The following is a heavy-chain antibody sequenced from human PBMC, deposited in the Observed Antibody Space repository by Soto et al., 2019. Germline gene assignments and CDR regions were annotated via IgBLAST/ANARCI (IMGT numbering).Heavy chain of an antibody. Sequence: LRLSCAASGFTFSSYAMHWVRQAPGKGLEWVAVISYDGSNKYYADSVKGRFTISRDNSKNTLYLQMNSLRAEDTAVYYCARQFWSGYYTVDYWGKGTLVTVSS. D-gene: IGHD3-3*01. CDR2: ISYDGSNK. CDR3: ARQFWSGYYTVDY. CDR1: GFTFSSYA. V-gene: IGHV3-30-3*01. J-gene: IGHJ4*02.